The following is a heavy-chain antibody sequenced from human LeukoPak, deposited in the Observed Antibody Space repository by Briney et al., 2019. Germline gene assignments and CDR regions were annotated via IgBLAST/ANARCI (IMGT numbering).Heavy chain of an antibody. J-gene: IGHJ2*01. Sequence: SETLSLTCTVSGGSISSRDYYWSWIRQPPGKGLEWIGYIYYDGITYHNPSLKSRVTISVDTSKNQFSPKLSSVTAADTAVYYCARGYATGVRYFDLWGRGTLVTISS. CDR3: ARGYATGVRYFDL. V-gene: IGHV4-30-4*01. D-gene: IGHD2-2*01. CDR2: IYYDGIT. CDR1: GGSISSRDYY.